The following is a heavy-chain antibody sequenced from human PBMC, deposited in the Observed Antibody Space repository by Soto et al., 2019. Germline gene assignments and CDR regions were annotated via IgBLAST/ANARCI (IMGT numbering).Heavy chain of an antibody. D-gene: IGHD3-3*01. V-gene: IGHV1-69*13. CDR3: ARSRFGNYDFWSGYYNYGMDV. Sequence: ASVKVSCKASGGTFSSYAISWVRQAPGQGLEWMGGIIPIFGTANYAQKFQGRVTITADESTSTAYMELSSLRSEDTAVYYCARSRFGNYDFWSGYYNYGMDVWGQGTTVTVSS. CDR1: GGTFSSYA. CDR2: IIPIFGTA. J-gene: IGHJ6*02.